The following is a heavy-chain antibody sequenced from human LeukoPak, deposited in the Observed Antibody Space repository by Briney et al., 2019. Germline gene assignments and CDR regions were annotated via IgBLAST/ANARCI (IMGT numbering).Heavy chain of an antibody. J-gene: IGHJ6*03. CDR2: IYYSGSS. V-gene: IGHV4-30-4*08. CDR1: GASINSGDYY. CDR3: ARGYYYYYYMDV. Sequence: SETLSLTCSVSGASINSGDYYWTWIRQPPGKGLEWIGYIYYSGSSYYNPSLKSRVSISVDTSKNQFSLELSVTAADTAVYYCARGYYYYYYMDVWGKGTTVTVSS.